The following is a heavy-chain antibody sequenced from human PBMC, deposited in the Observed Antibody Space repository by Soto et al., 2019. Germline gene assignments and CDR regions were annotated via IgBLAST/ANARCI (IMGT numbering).Heavy chain of an antibody. CDR1: GFTFGDYA. J-gene: IGHJ6*03. D-gene: IGHD6-19*01. CDR2: IRSKAYGRTT. Sequence: GGSLRLSCTASGFTFGDYAMSWFRQAPGKGLEWVGFIRSKAYGRTTEYAASVKGRFTISRDDSKSIAYLQMNSLKTEDTAVYYCTRDPGIAVAGTSLHYYSYMDVWGKGTTVTVSS. V-gene: IGHV3-49*03. CDR3: TRDPGIAVAGTSLHYYSYMDV.